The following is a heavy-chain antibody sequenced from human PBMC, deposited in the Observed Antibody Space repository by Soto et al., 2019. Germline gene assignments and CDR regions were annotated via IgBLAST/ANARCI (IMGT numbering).Heavy chain of an antibody. Sequence: GGSLRLSCAVAGYSFGNHWMHWVRQAPGKGLEWVSRMNSDGGIINYADPVKGRFTVSRDNAKNTLYLQMNSLRVEDTAVYYCATAEVDYWGPGTLVTVSS. V-gene: IGHV3-74*01. CDR2: MNSDGGII. J-gene: IGHJ4*02. CDR3: ATAEVDY. CDR1: GYSFGNHW.